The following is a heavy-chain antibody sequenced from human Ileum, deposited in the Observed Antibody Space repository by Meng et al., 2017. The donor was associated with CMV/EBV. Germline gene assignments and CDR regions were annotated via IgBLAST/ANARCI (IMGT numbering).Heavy chain of an antibody. CDR2: INHDATRV. CDR3: TRDLNYNLDY. J-gene: IGHJ4*02. Sequence: VQLVGSGGSLVKPGGSLRLSCEAFGFAFGDYPMNWVRQAPGKGLECISSINHDATRVYYADSVKGRFTISRDNAKSSVFLQMIGLRVEDSAVYYCTRDLNYNLDYWGQGALVTVSS. V-gene: IGHV3-21*06. CDR1: GFAFGDYP. D-gene: IGHD1-1*01.